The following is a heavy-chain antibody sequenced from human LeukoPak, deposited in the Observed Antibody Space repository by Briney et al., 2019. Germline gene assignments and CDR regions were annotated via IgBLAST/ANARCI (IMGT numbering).Heavy chain of an antibody. Sequence: ASVTVSCKASGYTFTSYYMHWARQAPGQGLEWMGIINPSGGSTSYAQKFQGRVTMTRDTSTSTVYMELSSLRSEDTAVYYCARDHCGGGSCTGAYWYFDLWGRGTLVTVSS. CDR1: GYTFTSYY. CDR3: ARDHCGGGSCTGAYWYFDL. V-gene: IGHV1-46*01. D-gene: IGHD2-15*01. J-gene: IGHJ2*01. CDR2: INPSGGST.